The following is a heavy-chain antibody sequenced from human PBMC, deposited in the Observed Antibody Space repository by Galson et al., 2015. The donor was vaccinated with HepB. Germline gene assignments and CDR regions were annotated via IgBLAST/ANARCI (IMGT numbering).Heavy chain of an antibody. Sequence: CKASGYTFTSYAMHWVRQAPGQRLEWMGWINAGNGNTKYSQKFQGRVTITRDTSASTAYMELSSLRSEDTAVYYCATEYYDFWSGRPHWYFDLWGRGTLVTVSS. CDR1: GYTFTSYA. CDR3: ATEYYDFWSGRPHWYFDL. J-gene: IGHJ2*01. D-gene: IGHD3-3*01. V-gene: IGHV1-3*01. CDR2: INAGNGNT.